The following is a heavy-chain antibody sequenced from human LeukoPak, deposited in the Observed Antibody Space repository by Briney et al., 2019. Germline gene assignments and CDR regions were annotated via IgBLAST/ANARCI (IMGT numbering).Heavy chain of an antibody. CDR3: AREARSDYDYVWGSYLPVSYMDV. J-gene: IGHJ6*03. V-gene: IGHV1-69*05. CDR2: IIPIFGTA. D-gene: IGHD3-16*02. CDR1: GGTFSSYA. Sequence: ASVKVSCXASGGTFSSYAISWVRQAPGQGLEWMGRIIPIFGTANYAQKFQGRVTITTDESTSTAYMELSSLRSEDTAVYYCAREARSDYDYVWGSYLPVSYMDVWGKGTTVTVSS.